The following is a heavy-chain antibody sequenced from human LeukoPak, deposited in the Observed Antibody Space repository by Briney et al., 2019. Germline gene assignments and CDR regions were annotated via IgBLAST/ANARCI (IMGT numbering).Heavy chain of an antibody. J-gene: IGHJ4*02. V-gene: IGHV4-4*07. CDR1: GGSIETYY. Sequence: PSQTLSLTCTLSGGSIETYYWNWIRQPAGKGLEWIGRIYTGGYTDYNPALNSRVTMSLDTSKNLFSLKLNSVTAADTAAYYCASHPRHASGTYYNAHFDYWGQGILVTVSS. CDR3: ASHPRHASGTYYNAHFDY. CDR2: IYTGGYT. D-gene: IGHD3-10*01.